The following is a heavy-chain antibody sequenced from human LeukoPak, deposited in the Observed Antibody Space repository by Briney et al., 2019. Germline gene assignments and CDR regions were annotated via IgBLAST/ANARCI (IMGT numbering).Heavy chain of an antibody. CDR2: IYTGGST. D-gene: IGHD7-27*01. Sequence: SETLSLTCTVSGGSISSYYWSWIRQPAGKGLEWIGRIYTGGSTNYNPSLKSRVTISVDKSKNQFSLKLSSVTAADTAVYYCARLPWGVYYFDYWGQGTLVTVSS. CDR1: GGSISSYY. CDR3: ARLPWGVYYFDY. V-gene: IGHV4-4*07. J-gene: IGHJ4*02.